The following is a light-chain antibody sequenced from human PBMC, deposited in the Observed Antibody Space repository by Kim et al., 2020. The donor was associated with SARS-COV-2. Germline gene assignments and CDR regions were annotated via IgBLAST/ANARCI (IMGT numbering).Light chain of an antibody. J-gene: IGLJ3*02. CDR2: RNN. CDR3: SASDSSLSAWV. V-gene: IGLV10-54*01. Sequence: TATLTHPRSSNTVGDPGAARLQRPQGLPPKVLSYRNNNRPSGISERISASRSGGTTSLTITGLQPEDGAVYYCSASDSSLSAWVFGGGTQLTVL. CDR1: SNTVGDPG.